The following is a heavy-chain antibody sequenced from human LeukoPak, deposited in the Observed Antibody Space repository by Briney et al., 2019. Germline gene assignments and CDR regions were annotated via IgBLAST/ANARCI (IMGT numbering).Heavy chain of an antibody. J-gene: IGHJ6*02. Sequence: GGSLRLSCAASGFTFSSYWMSWVRQAPGKGLEWVANIKQDGSEKDYVDSVKGRFTTSRDNAKNSLYLQMNSLRAEDTAVYYCARDRGIAVAGKLGMDVWGQGTTVTVSS. CDR2: IKQDGSEK. D-gene: IGHD6-19*01. V-gene: IGHV3-7*01. CDR3: ARDRGIAVAGKLGMDV. CDR1: GFTFSSYW.